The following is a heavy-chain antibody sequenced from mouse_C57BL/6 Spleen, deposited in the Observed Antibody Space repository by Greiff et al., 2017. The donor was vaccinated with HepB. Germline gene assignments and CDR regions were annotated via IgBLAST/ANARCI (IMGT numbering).Heavy chain of an antibody. CDR1: GYTFTDYY. J-gene: IGHJ4*01. D-gene: IGHD1-1*01. V-gene: IGHV1-19*01. CDR2: INPYNGGT. CDR3: AREGATVVATGAMDY. Sequence: EVQLQQSGPVLVKPGASVKMSCKASGYTFTDYYMNWVKQSHGKSLEWIGVINPYNGGTSYNQKFKGKATLTVDKSSSTAYMELNSLTSEDSAVYYCAREGATVVATGAMDYWGQGTSVTVSS.